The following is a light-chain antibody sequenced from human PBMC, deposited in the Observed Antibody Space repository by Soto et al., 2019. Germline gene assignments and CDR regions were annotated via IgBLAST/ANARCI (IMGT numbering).Light chain of an antibody. CDR2: KAS. J-gene: IGKJ5*01. CDR3: QQCNRYPIT. V-gene: IGKV1-5*03. Sequence: DIQMTQSPSTLSASIGDRVTITCRASQSINSWLAWYQQKPGKAPKLLIYKASTLESGVPSRFSGSGSGTEFTLTISCLQPDDFATYYCQQCNRYPITFGQGTRLEIK. CDR1: QSINSW.